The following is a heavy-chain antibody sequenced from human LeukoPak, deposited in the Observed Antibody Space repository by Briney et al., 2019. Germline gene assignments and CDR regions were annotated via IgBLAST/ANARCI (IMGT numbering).Heavy chain of an antibody. D-gene: IGHD3-16*02. CDR3: ASGGAYDYVWGSYLPRERDYYYYYGMDV. CDR1: GYTFTGYY. J-gene: IGHJ6*02. Sequence: ASVKVSCKASGYTFTGYYMHWVRQAPGQGLEWMGWINPNSGGTNYAQKFQGRVTMTRDTSISTAYMELSRLRSDDTAVYYCASGGAYDYVWGSYLPRERDYYYYYGMDVWGQGTTVTVSS. CDR2: INPNSGGT. V-gene: IGHV1-2*02.